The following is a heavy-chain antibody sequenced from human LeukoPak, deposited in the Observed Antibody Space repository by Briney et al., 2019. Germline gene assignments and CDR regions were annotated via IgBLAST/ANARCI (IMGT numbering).Heavy chain of an antibody. Sequence: GASVKVSCKASGYTFTGYYIHWVRQAPGQGFEWMGWINPDNGGTNYAQKFQGRATMTRDTSISTAYMELTRLKSDDTAVYYCARESPDIVVVVTAALRRSWFDPWDQGTLVTVSS. CDR3: ARESPDIVVVVTAALRRSWFDP. J-gene: IGHJ5*02. CDR2: INPDNGGT. D-gene: IGHD2-15*01. V-gene: IGHV1-2*02. CDR1: GYTFTGYY.